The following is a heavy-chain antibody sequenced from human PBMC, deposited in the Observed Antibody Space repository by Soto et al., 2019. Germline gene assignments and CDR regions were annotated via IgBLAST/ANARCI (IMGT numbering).Heavy chain of an antibody. V-gene: IGHV4-61*01. CDR2: MSHSGGT. J-gene: IGHJ3*02. D-gene: IGHD1-1*01. Sequence: PSETLSLTCAVYGEFVGSGNHYWSWIRQPPGKGLEWIAEMSHSGGTHFNPSLKSRVIISVDTSKNQFSLKMSSVTAADTALYYCARVERGTATTVVDAFDIWGPGTMVTVS. CDR1: GEFVGSGNHY. CDR3: ARVERGTATTVVDAFDI.